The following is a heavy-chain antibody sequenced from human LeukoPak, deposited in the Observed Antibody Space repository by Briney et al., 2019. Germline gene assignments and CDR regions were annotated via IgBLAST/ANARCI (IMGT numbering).Heavy chain of an antibody. Sequence: GGSLRLSCAASGFTFSSYSMNWVRQAPGEGLEWVSSISSSSSYIYYADSVKGRFTISRDNAKNSLYLQMNSLRAEDTAVYYCARDKSIVGATLLDYWGQGTLVTVSS. D-gene: IGHD1-26*01. J-gene: IGHJ4*02. V-gene: IGHV3-21*01. CDR3: ARDKSIVGATLLDY. CDR1: GFTFSSYS. CDR2: ISSSSSYI.